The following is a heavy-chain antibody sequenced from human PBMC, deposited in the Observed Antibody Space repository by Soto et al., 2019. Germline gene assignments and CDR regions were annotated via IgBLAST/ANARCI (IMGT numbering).Heavy chain of an antibody. CDR3: ATGWAYHDY. D-gene: IGHD1-1*01. V-gene: IGHV3-7*05. J-gene: IGHJ4*02. CDR2: MKPDGSEI. Sequence: EGQLVESGGGLVQPGGSLRLSCAASGFTFSTSWMTWVRQAPGKGLEWVANMKPDGSEIYYLGSVKGRFTISRDNAKNSLFLQMNSLRAEDTAVYYCATGWAYHDYWGQGTLVTVSS. CDR1: GFTFSTSW.